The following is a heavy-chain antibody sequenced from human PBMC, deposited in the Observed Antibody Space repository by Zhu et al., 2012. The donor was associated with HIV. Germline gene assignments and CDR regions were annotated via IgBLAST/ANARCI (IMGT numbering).Heavy chain of an antibody. Sequence: QVQLQESGPGLVKPSETLSLTCAVSGYSISSGYYWGWIRQPPGKGLEWIGSIYHSGSTYYNPSLKSRVTISVDTSKNQFSLKLSSVTAADTAVYYCAREGAHDYGDYGTYGYWGQGTLVTVSS. CDR3: AREGAHDYGDYGTYGY. CDR2: IYHSGST. CDR1: GYSISSGYY. V-gene: IGHV4-38-2*02. D-gene: IGHD4-17*01. J-gene: IGHJ4*02.